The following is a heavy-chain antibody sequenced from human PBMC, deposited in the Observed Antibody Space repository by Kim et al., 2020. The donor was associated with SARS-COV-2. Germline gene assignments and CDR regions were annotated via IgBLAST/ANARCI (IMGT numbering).Heavy chain of an antibody. CDR3: ARRKVGWHLDV. Sequence: GESLKISCKGSGYSFVTYWIGWVRQMPGKGLEWVGIIYPAESRSKYSPSFEGQVTISADRSISTAYLQWSSLKASDTAIYYCARRKVGWHLDVWGQGTTVIVSS. CDR1: GYSFVTYW. D-gene: IGHD6-19*01. J-gene: IGHJ6*02. CDR2: IYPAESRS. V-gene: IGHV5-51*01.